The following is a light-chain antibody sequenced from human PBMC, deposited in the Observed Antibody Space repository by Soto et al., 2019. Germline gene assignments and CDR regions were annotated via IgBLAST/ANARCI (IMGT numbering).Light chain of an antibody. Sequence: QLVLTQPPSASGTPGQRVTISCSGSSSNIGSNTVNWYQQLPGTAPKLLIYSNNQRPSGVPDRFSGSKSGTSASLAISGLQSEDEADYYWAAWDDSLNGPVFGGGTKLTVL. CDR2: SNN. J-gene: IGLJ2*01. CDR1: SSNIGSNT. V-gene: IGLV1-44*01. CDR3: AAWDDSLNGPV.